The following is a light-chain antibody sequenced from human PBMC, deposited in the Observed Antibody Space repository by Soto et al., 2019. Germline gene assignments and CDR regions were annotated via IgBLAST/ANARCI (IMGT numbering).Light chain of an antibody. Sequence: IVLTQSPGTLSLSPGEGATLSCRASQNIKNNFLAWYQQRPGQAPRLLIHAASIRATGTPGRFTGSASGTDFTLIIIRLEPEEFAVYYCQQYVTSLTFGGRTRVQIQ. J-gene: IGKJ4*02. CDR2: AAS. V-gene: IGKV3-20*01. CDR1: QNIKNNF. CDR3: QQYVTSLT.